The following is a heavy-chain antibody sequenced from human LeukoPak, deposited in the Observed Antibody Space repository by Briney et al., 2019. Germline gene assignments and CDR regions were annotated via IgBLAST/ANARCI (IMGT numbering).Heavy chain of an antibody. D-gene: IGHD2-8*02. CDR2: INHSGST. V-gene: IGHV4-34*01. Sequence: PGGSLRLSCAASGLTFNNYAMSWVRQAPGKGLEWIGEINHSGSTNYNPSLKSRVTISVDTSKNQFSLKLSSVTAADTAVYFCARIRPGLVEPYYFDYWGQGTLLTVSS. CDR3: ARIRPGLVEPYYFDY. J-gene: IGHJ4*02. CDR1: GLTFNNYA.